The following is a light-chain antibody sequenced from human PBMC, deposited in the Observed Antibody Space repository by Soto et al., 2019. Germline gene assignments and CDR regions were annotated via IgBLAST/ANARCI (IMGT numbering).Light chain of an antibody. CDR2: DAS. Sequence: EFVLTQSPGTLSLSPGERATLSCRASQTVRNNYLAWYQQKPGQAPRLLIYDASSRATGIPDRFSGGGSGTDFTLTISTLEPEDFGVHCCKQFSSYQLRLGGGTNGEIK. CDR1: QTVRNNY. J-gene: IGKJ4*01. CDR3: KQFSSYQLR. V-gene: IGKV3-20*01.